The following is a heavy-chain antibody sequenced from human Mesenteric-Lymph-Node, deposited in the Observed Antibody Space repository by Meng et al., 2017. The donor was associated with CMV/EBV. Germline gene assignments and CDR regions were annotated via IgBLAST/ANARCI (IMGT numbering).Heavy chain of an antibody. CDR2: VSSDGNNQ. J-gene: IGHJ4*02. CDR1: GFTFSTSA. V-gene: IGHV3-30-3*01. D-gene: IGHD2-8*02. CDR3: ARVFEGLKYCSATHCLASFDY. Sequence: LSLTCSAPGFTFSTSAMHWVRQAPGKGLEWVAVVSSDGNNQHYAGSVQGRFTISRDSSKNTLSLQMNSLRAEDTAVYYCARVFEGLKYCSATHCLASFDYWGRGTLVTVSS.